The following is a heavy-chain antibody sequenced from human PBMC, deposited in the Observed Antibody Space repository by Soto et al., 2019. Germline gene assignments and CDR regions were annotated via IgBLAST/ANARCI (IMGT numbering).Heavy chain of an antibody. J-gene: IGHJ4*02. CDR1: GFTFSRSA. D-gene: IGHD3-3*01. Sequence: GGSLRLSCAASGFTFSRSAMSWVRQAPGKGLEWVSGITAGGDAYYPSSLKGRFTTSRDNSENTLFLQLNSLSAEDTAVYYCAKEAPVTSTIYIDSWGQGALVTVSS. CDR2: ITAGGDA. V-gene: IGHV3-23*01. CDR3: AKEAPVTSTIYIDS.